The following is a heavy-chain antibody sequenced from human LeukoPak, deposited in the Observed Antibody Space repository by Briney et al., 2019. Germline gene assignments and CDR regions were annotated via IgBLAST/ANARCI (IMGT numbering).Heavy chain of an antibody. CDR3: ARESSGYYPHY. CDR1: GYTFATYW. Sequence: GESLKISCKASGYTFATYWIGWVRQMPGKGLEWMGIIYPGDSDIRYSPSFQGQVTISADKSISTAYLQWSSLKASDTATYYCARESSGYYPHYWGQGTLATVSS. CDR2: IYPGDSDI. V-gene: IGHV5-51*01. D-gene: IGHD3-22*01. J-gene: IGHJ4*02.